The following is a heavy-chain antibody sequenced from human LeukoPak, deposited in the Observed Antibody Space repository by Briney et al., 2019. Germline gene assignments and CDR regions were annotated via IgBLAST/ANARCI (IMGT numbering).Heavy chain of an antibody. CDR3: ARGRDGYNLVDAFDI. Sequence: GGSLRLSCAASGFTFSSYSMNWVRQAPGRGLEWVSSISSSSSYIYYADSVKGRFTISRDNAKNSLYLQMNSLRAEDTAVYYCARGRDGYNLVDAFDIWGQGIMVTVSS. D-gene: IGHD5-24*01. V-gene: IGHV3-21*01. CDR1: GFTFSSYS. CDR2: ISSSSSYI. J-gene: IGHJ3*02.